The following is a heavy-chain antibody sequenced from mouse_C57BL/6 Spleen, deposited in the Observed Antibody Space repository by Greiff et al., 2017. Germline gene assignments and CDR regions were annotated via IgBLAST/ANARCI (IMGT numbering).Heavy chain of an antibody. Sequence: EVQLVESGEGLVKPGGSLKLSCAASGFTFSDYAMSWVRQTPEKRLAWVAYISSGGDYIYYADTVKGRFTISRDNSRNTLYLQMSSLKSEDTAMSDGTRGPCYDGNYGFDYGGQGTLVTVSA. CDR2: ISSGGDYI. J-gene: IGHJ3*01. CDR3: TRGPCYDGNYGFDY. D-gene: IGHD2-1*01. V-gene: IGHV5-9-1*02. CDR1: GFTFSDYA.